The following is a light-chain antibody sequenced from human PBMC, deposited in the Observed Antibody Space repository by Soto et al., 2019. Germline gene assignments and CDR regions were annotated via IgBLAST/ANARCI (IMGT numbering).Light chain of an antibody. CDR2: DVS. CDR3: SSYTSSSTPLYV. V-gene: IGLV2-14*01. J-gene: IGLJ1*01. Sequence: QSALTQPASVSGSPGQSIAISCTGTSSDVGAYDYVSWYQQHPGKAPKLMIYDVSNRPSGVSNRFSGSKSGNTASLTISGLQAEDEADYYCSSYTSSSTPLYVFGTGTTVTVL. CDR1: SSDVGAYDY.